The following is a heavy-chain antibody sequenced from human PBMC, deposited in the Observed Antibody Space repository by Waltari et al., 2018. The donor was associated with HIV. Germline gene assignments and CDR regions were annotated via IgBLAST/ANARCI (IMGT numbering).Heavy chain of an antibody. CDR3: ARGGVGATTNWLDP. D-gene: IGHD1-26*01. CDR1: GGSLRNSGYY. V-gene: IGHV4-31*01. J-gene: IGHJ5*02. CDR2: IYYRGNT. Sequence: QVQLQESGPGLVKPSQTLSLTCTVSGGSLRNSGYYWSWIRQRPGKGLEWIGSIYYRGNTYYNPSLKSLLTISLDTSKNHFSLRLNSVTAADTAVYYCARGGVGATTNWLDPWGQGTLVTVSS.